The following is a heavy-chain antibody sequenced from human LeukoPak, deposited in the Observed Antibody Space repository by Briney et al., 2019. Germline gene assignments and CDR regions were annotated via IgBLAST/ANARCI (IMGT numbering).Heavy chain of an antibody. CDR2: IHSGST. V-gene: IGHV4-59*01. J-gene: IGHJ4*02. CDR3: ARTASAGGLSSGAV. D-gene: IGHD6-19*01. Sequence: SETLSLTCTVSGGPISSYYWSWIRQPPGKGLEWIGYIHSGSTNYNPSLQSRVTISVDMSKNQFSVTLSSVTAADTAMYYCARTASAGGLSSGAVWGQGTLVTVSS. CDR1: GGPISSYY.